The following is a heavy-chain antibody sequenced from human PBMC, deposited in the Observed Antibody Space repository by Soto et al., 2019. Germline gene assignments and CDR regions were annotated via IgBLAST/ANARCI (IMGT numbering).Heavy chain of an antibody. V-gene: IGHV4-34*01. CDR2: VNHRGSS. Sequence: QVQLHQCGAGLLKPSETLSLTCAVYGGSFSGYFWTWIRQPPGKGLEWIGEVNHRGSSNSNPSLQSRVNISVDTPKNQFSLKLSSVTAADTSVYYCARGRSDSSNLINRGAFDIGVQGTMVTVSS. J-gene: IGHJ3*02. CDR3: ARGRSDSSNLINRGAFDI. D-gene: IGHD6-13*01. CDR1: GGSFSGYF.